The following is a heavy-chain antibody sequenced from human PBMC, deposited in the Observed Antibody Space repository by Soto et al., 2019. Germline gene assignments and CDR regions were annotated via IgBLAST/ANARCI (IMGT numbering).Heavy chain of an antibody. V-gene: IGHV3-23*01. CDR2: ISGTGDST. CDR3: AKDRDSSGYYYRNY. D-gene: IGHD3-22*01. J-gene: IGHJ4*02. Sequence: GKGLEWVSAISGTGDSTYYADSVKGRFTISRDNSKNTLYLRINSLRAEDTAVYYCAKDRDSSGYYYRNYWGQGTLVTVSS.